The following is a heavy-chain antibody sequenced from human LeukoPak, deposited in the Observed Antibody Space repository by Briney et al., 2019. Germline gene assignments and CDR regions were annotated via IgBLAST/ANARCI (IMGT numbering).Heavy chain of an antibody. D-gene: IGHD3-22*01. CDR3: ARGLMGGYPYFEN. V-gene: IGHV3-21*04. J-gene: IGHJ4*02. CDR1: GFTFSSYE. CDR2: ISSSSSYI. Sequence: GGSLRLSCAASGFTFSSYEMNWVRQAPGKGLEWVSSISSSSSYIYYADSVKGRFTISRDNAKNSPYLQMNSLRAEDTAFYYCARGLMGGYPYFENWGQGTLVTVSS.